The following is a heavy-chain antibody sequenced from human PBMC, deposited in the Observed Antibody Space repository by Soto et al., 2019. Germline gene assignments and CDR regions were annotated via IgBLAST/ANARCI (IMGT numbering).Heavy chain of an antibody. Sequence: EMQLVESGGGLVKPGGSLRLSCAASGFTFSSYSMNWVRQAPGKGLEWVSSISSSSSYIYYADSVKGRFTISRDNAKNSLYLQMNSLRAEDTAVFYCARDWGPGAAAPSGTSDYWGQGTLVTVSS. V-gene: IGHV3-21*01. CDR3: ARDWGPGAAAPSGTSDY. CDR1: GFTFSSYS. CDR2: ISSSSSYI. J-gene: IGHJ4*02. D-gene: IGHD6-13*01.